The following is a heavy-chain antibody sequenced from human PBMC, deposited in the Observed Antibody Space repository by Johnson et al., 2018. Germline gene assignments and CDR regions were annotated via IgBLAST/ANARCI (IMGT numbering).Heavy chain of an antibody. J-gene: IGHJ6*03. CDR3: TRDSRALRYMGV. CDR2: VSWDGHSA. V-gene: IGHV3-43D*03. CDR1: GFTFDDYA. Sequence: VQLVQSGGAVVQPGGSLRLSCAASGFTFDDYAMHWVRQAPGKGLEWVSLVSWDGHSAYYADSGKGRFTISRDNRKNSLFLQITPLRPEDTALYYCTRDSRALRYMGVWGIGTTVTVSS.